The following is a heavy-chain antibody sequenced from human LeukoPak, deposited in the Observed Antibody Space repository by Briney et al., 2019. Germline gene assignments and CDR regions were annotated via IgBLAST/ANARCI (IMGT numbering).Heavy chain of an antibody. CDR2: IKQDGSEE. CDR1: GFTFSSYW. Sequence: GGSLRLSCAASGFTFSSYWMSWVRQAPGKGLEWVANIKQDGSEEVYVDSVKGRFTISRDNAKNSLFLQMNTLRAEDTAVYYCARDPNSSTWSYGMDVWGQGTTVTVSS. D-gene: IGHD6-6*01. CDR3: ARDPNSSTWSYGMDV. V-gene: IGHV3-7*05. J-gene: IGHJ6*02.